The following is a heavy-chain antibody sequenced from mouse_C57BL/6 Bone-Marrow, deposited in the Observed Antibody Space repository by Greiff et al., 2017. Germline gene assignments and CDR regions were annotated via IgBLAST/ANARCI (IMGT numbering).Heavy chain of an antibody. CDR2: FYPGSGSI. Sequence: VQLVESGAELVKPGASVKLSCKASGYTFTEYTIHWVKQRSGQGLEWIGWFYPGSGSIQYNEKFKDKAQLTADKSTSTVYMELSRLTSEDSAVYFCARHEGGVVAYYAMDYWGQGTSVTVSA. V-gene: IGHV1-62-2*01. J-gene: IGHJ4*01. CDR3: ARHEGGVVAYYAMDY. CDR1: GYTFTEYT. D-gene: IGHD1-1*01.